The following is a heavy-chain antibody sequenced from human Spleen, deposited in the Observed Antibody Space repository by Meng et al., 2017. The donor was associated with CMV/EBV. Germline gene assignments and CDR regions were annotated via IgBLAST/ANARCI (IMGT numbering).Heavy chain of an antibody. CDR2: ISRDGDNT. J-gene: IGHJ4*02. D-gene: IGHD3-16*01. CDR1: GFSFDEYT. Sequence: SCAASGFSFDEYTMHWVRQIPGKCLEWVSLISRDGDNTYYAGSVKGRFTISRDNSKNSLYLQMNSLRSEDTALYYCAKDIPGYGGFDYWGQGALVTVSS. V-gene: IGHV3-43*01. CDR3: AKDIPGYGGFDY.